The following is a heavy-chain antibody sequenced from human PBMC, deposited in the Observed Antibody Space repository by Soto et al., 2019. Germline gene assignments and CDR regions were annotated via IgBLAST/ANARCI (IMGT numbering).Heavy chain of an antibody. D-gene: IGHD6-13*01. V-gene: IGHV3-30*18. J-gene: IGHJ6*02. Sequence: QVQLFESGGGVVQPGRSLRLSCAASGFTFDNYGIHWVRQAPGKGLERVAVISFDGADAYYAASVKGRFTTSRDKSKNAVYLQMTNLPAADRAGYYCTKPHATGTSDYNHTVVWGGVTTGT. CDR1: GFTFDNYG. CDR2: ISFDGADA. CDR3: TKPHATGTSDYNHTVV.